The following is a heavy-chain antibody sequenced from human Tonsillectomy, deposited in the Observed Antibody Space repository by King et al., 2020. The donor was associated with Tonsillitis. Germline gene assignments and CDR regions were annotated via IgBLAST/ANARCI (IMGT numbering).Heavy chain of an antibody. CDR1: GFTFGDYA. CDR2: IRSKAYGGTT. J-gene: IGHJ4*02. V-gene: IGHV3-49*04. Sequence: VQLVESGGGLVQPGRSLRLSCTASGFTFGDYAMSWVRQAPGKGLECVGFIRSKAYGGTTEYAASVKGRFTISRDDSKSIAYLQMNSLKTEDTAVYYCTRDSFDILIGYYIYYFDCWGQGTLVTVSS. CDR3: TRDSFDILIGYYIYYFDC. D-gene: IGHD3-9*01.